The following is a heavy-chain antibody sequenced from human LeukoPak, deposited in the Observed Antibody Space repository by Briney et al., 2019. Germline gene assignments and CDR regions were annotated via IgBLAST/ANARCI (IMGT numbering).Heavy chain of an antibody. CDR3: ARVRRAYDSSDYFDY. V-gene: IGHV4-59*01. CDR1: GGSISSYY. Sequence: SETLSLTCTVSGGSISSYYWSWIRQPPGKGLEWIGYIYYSGSTNYNPSLKSRVTISVDTSKNQFSLKLCSVTAADTAVYYCARVRRAYDSSDYFDYWGQGTLVTVSS. D-gene: IGHD3-22*01. J-gene: IGHJ4*02. CDR2: IYYSGST.